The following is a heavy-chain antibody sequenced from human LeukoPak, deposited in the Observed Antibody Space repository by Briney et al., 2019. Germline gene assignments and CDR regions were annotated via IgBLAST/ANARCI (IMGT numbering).Heavy chain of an antibody. CDR3: SREVGQWKYFQH. J-gene: IGHJ1*01. V-gene: IGHV4-61*02. CDR2: IYTSGST. D-gene: IGHD6-19*01. CDR1: GGSISSGSYY. Sequence: SETLSLTCTVSGGSISSGSYYWSWIRQPAGKGLEWIGRIYTSGSTNYNPSLKSRVTISVDTSKNQFSLKLSSVTAADTAVYYWSREVGQWKYFQHWGQGTLVTVSS.